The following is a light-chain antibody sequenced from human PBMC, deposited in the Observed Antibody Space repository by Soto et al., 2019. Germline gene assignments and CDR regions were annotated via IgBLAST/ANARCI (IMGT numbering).Light chain of an antibody. CDR2: ATS. V-gene: IGKV1-39*01. CDR3: QQSYSTPPGT. Sequence: DIQMTQSPSSLSASVGDRVTITCRASQSISTYLIWYQQKPGKAPKLLIYATSSLQSGVPSRFSGSGSGTDFTLTISSLQPEDFATCYCQQSYSTPPGTLGQGTKVDIK. J-gene: IGKJ1*01. CDR1: QSISTY.